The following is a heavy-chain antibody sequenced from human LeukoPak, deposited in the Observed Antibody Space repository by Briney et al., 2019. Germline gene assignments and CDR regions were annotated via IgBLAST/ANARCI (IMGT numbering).Heavy chain of an antibody. D-gene: IGHD3-10*01. V-gene: IGHV3-64D*06. CDR3: VKDSSSGSYFDY. J-gene: IGHJ4*02. CDR1: GFTFSDYT. CDR2: VSSNGGST. Sequence: GGSLRLSCAASGFTFSDYTMNWVRQAPGKGLEWLSYVSSNGGSTYYADSVKGRFTISRDNSRNTLLLQMSSLRVEDTAVYYCVKDSSSGSYFDYWGQGTLVTVSS.